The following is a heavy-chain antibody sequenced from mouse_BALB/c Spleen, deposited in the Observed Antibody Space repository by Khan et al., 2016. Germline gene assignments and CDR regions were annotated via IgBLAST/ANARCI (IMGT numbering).Heavy chain of an antibody. CDR1: GYTFTDYS. CDR3: ARPWLRITLFAY. V-gene: IGHV9-2-1*01. Sequence: QIQLVQSGPELKKPGETVKISCKASGYTFTDYSIHWVKQAPGKGLKWMGWINTETGEPTYADDFKGRFAFSLETSASTAYLQINNLKNEDTATXFYARPWLRITLFAYWGQETLVTVSA. J-gene: IGHJ3*01. D-gene: IGHD2-2*01. CDR2: INTETGEP.